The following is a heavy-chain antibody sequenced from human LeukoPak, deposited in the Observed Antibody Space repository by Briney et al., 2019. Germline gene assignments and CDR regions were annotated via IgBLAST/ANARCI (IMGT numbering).Heavy chain of an antibody. Sequence: GGSLRLSCAASGLTFSSYGMSWVRQAPGKGLEWVSSITGSGDSTYYADSVKGRFTISRDNSKNTLFLQMNSLRAEDTAIYYCAKVPLYDILTGFYTPEDYWGQGTLVTVSS. V-gene: IGHV3-23*01. CDR3: AKVPLYDILTGFYTPEDY. CDR1: GLTFSSYG. J-gene: IGHJ4*02. D-gene: IGHD3-9*01. CDR2: ITGSGDST.